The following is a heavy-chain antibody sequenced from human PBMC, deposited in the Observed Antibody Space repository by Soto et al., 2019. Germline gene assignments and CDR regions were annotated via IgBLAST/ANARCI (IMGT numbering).Heavy chain of an antibody. J-gene: IGHJ6*03. CDR2: IHHSGST. CDR1: GGSVTISNW. Sequence: QVQRQESGPGLVNPSGTLSLTCAVSGGSVTISNWCSWVRQTPGKGLEGIGQIHHSGSTNYNPSLTSRVTISVDKSKNQFSLEMKSVNAADTAVYYCAMGGYYFYMDVWGKGTTVTVSS. CDR3: AMGGYYFYMDV. V-gene: IGHV4-4*02. D-gene: IGHD1-26*01.